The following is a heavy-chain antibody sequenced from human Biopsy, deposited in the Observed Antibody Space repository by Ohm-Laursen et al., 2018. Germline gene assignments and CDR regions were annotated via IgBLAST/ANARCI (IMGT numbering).Heavy chain of an antibody. D-gene: IGHD3-16*01. CDR2: IYYTGST. Sequence: PGTLSLTCPVYGESFNDYYWTWIRQSPGKGLEWIGYIYYTGSTNYNPSVKSRVTISVDTSKNQFSLKLNSVTAADTAVYFCARDSRGGHLNTTLITGKNLDSWGQGILVTVSS. CDR1: GESFNDYY. CDR3: ARDSRGGHLNTTLITGKNLDS. V-gene: IGHV4-59*01. J-gene: IGHJ4*02.